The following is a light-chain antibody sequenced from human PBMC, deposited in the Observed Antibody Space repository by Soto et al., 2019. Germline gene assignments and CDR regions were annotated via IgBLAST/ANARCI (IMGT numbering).Light chain of an antibody. CDR1: QSVSSK. Sequence: ETVMTQSPATLSLSPGERATLSCRASQSVSSKLVWYQQKPGQAPRFLIYGASTRATGIPARFRGSGSGTEFTLTIDRLQSEEFSVYYCQQYDDWPPAFGGGTKVDIK. CDR3: QQYDDWPPA. CDR2: GAS. V-gene: IGKV3-15*01. J-gene: IGKJ4*01.